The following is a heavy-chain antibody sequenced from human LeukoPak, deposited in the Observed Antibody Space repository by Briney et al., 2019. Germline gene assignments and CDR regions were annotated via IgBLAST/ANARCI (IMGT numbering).Heavy chain of an antibody. J-gene: IGHJ3*02. D-gene: IGHD1-1*01. CDR2: IYTSGST. CDR1: GGSISSYY. Sequence: SETLSLTCTVSGGSISSYYWSWIRQPAGKGLEWIGRIYTSGSTNYNPSLKSRVTMSVDTSKNQFSLKLSSVTAADTAVYYCARERTTGTFYDAFDIWGQGTMVTVSS. CDR3: ARERTTGTFYDAFDI. V-gene: IGHV4-4*07.